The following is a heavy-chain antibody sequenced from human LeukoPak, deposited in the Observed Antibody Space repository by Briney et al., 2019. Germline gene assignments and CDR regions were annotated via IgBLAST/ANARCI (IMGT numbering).Heavy chain of an antibody. J-gene: IGHJ5*02. CDR1: GITFRNYW. Sequence: SGGSLRLSCAASGITFRNYWMSWVRQAPGKGREGVANIKQDGTEKYYVDSVKGRFTISRDNANNSLYLQMNSLRDEDTAVYYCARVLYGDYVGWFDPWGQGTLVTVSS. V-gene: IGHV3-7*03. CDR2: IKQDGTEK. CDR3: ARVLYGDYVGWFDP. D-gene: IGHD4-17*01.